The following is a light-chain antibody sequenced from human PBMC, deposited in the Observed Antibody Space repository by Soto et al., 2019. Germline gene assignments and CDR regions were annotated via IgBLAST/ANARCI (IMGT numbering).Light chain of an antibody. Sequence: DIQVTQSPSSLSASVGDRVTITCPTSHNIATYLYWYQHRPGKAPNLLIYTATSLQSGVPSRFSGSGTGTDFNLTISVLQPEDFTSYFCQQTYATPFAFGRGTTVD. CDR3: QQTYATPFA. J-gene: IGKJ3*01. V-gene: IGKV1-39*01. CDR1: HNIATY. CDR2: TAT.